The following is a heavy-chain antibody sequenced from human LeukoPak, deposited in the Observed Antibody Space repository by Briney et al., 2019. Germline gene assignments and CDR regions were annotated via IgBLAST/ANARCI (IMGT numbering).Heavy chain of an antibody. CDR3: AVICSGGSCYSDWFDP. V-gene: IGHV1-2*02. CDR1: GYTFTGYY. J-gene: IGHJ5*02. Sequence: ASVKVSCKASGYTFTGYYMHWVRQAPGQGLEWMGWINPNSGGTNYAQKFRGRVTMTRDTSISTAYMELSRLRSDDTAVYYCAVICSGGSCYSDWFDPWGQGTLVTVSS. CDR2: INPNSGGT. D-gene: IGHD2-15*01.